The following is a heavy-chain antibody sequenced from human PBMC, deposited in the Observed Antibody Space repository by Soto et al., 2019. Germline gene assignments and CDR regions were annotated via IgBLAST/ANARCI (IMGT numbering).Heavy chain of an antibody. J-gene: IGHJ4*02. CDR3: ARGRTSSPTPGDY. D-gene: IGHD2-2*01. Sequence: SETLSLTCAVHGGSFSGYYWDWIRQHPGKGLEWIGYIYYSGSTYYNPSLKSRVTISVDTSKNQFSLKLSSVTAADTAVYYCARGRTSSPTPGDYWGQGTLVTVSS. V-gene: IGHV4-31*11. CDR1: GGSFSGYY. CDR2: IYYSGST.